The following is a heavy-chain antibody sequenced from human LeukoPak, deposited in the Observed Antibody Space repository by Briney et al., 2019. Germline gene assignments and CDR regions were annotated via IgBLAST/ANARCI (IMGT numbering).Heavy chain of an antibody. D-gene: IGHD2-2*02. J-gene: IGHJ3*02. CDR2: ISSSSSTI. CDR1: GFTFSNYE. V-gene: IGHV3-48*01. Sequence: QPGGSLRLSCAASGFTFSNYEMNWVRQAPGKGLEWVSYISSSSSTIYYADSVKGRFTISRDNAKNSLYLQMNSLRAEDTAVYYCARGVGYCSSTSCYKGRDAFDIWGQGTMVTVSS. CDR3: ARGVGYCSSTSCYKGRDAFDI.